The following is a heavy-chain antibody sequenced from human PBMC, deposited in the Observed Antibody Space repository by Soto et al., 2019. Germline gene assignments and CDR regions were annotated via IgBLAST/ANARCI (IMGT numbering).Heavy chain of an antibody. CDR3: ARTPWDGYTGYYFDY. CDR2: IYHSGST. D-gene: IGHD5-18*01. V-gene: IGHV4-4*02. CDR1: GGSISSSNW. Sequence: QVQLQESGPGLVKPSGTLSFTCAVSGGSISSSNWWSWVRQPPGKGLEWIGEIYHSGSTNYNPSLKSRVTISVDKSKNQFSLKRSSVTAADTAVYSCARTPWDGYTGYYFDYWGQGTLVTVSS. J-gene: IGHJ4*02.